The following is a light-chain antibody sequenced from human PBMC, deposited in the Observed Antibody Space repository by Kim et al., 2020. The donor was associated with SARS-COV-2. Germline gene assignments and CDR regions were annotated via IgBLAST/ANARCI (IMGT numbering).Light chain of an antibody. CDR2: GAS. CDR1: QSVSSN. J-gene: IGKJ1*01. Sequence: EIVMTQSPATLSVSPGERATLSCRASQSVSSNLAWYHQKPGQAPRHLIYGASTRATGIPARFSGSGSGTEFTLTISSLQSEDFAVYYCQQDNNWHRETFGQGTKVDIK. V-gene: IGKV3-15*01. CDR3: QQDNNWHRET.